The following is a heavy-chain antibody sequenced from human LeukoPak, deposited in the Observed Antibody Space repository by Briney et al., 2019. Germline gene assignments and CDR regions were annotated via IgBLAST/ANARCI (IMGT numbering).Heavy chain of an antibody. V-gene: IGHV4-30-4*01. CDR3: ARGLSNGFWSGYDGWFDP. J-gene: IGHJ5*02. CDR1: GGSISSGDYY. Sequence: SETLSLTCTVSGGSISSGDYYWSWIRQPPGKGLEWIGYIYYSGSTYYNPSLKSRVTISVDTSKNQFSLKLSSVTAADTAVYYCARGLSNGFWSGYDGWFDPWGQGTLVTVSS. D-gene: IGHD3-3*01. CDR2: IYYSGST.